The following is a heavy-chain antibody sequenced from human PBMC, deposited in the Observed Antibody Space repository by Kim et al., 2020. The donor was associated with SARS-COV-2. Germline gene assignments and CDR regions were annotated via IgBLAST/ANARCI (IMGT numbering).Heavy chain of an antibody. V-gene: IGHV1-8*01. CDR3: ARGTGYSSSWSLYYYYGMDV. CDR1: GYTFTSYD. CDR2: MNPNSGNT. Sequence: ASVKVSCKASGYTFTSYDINWVRQATGQGLEWMGWMNPNSGNTGYAQKFQGRVTMTRNTSISTAYMELSSLRSEDTAVYYCARGTGYSSSWSLYYYYGMDVWGQGTTVTVSS. J-gene: IGHJ6*02. D-gene: IGHD6-13*01.